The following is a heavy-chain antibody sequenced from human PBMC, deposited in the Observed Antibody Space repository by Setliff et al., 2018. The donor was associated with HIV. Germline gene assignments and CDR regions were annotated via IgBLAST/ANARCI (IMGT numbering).Heavy chain of an antibody. CDR2: IYSGGST. CDR1: GFTFSSYG. CDR3: ARDAPHYCGGDCYRDY. D-gene: IGHD2-21*01. V-gene: IGHV3-66*01. Sequence: GGSLRLSCAASGFTFSSYGMSWVRQAPGKGLEWVSVIYSGGSTYYADSVKGRFSISRDNSKNTLYLQMNSLRAEDTAVYYCARDAPHYCGGDCYRDYWGQGTLVTVSS. J-gene: IGHJ4*02.